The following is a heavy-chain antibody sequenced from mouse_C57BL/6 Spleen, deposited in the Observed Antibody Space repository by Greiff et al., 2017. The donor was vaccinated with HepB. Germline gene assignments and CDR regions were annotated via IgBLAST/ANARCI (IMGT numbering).Heavy chain of an antibody. Sequence: VQLQQSGAELVKPGASVKISCKASGYAFSSYWMNWVKQRPGKGLEWIGQIYPGDGATNYNGKFTGKATLTADKSSSTAYMQLSSLTSEDSAVYFCAKRYGYDYAMDYWGQGTSVTVSS. V-gene: IGHV1-80*01. CDR2: IYPGDGAT. D-gene: IGHD2-2*01. J-gene: IGHJ4*01. CDR1: GYAFSSYW. CDR3: AKRYGYDYAMDY.